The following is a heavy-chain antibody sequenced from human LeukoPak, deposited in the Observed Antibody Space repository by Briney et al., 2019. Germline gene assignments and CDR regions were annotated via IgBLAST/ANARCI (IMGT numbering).Heavy chain of an antibody. Sequence: GASVKVSCKASGYTFTSYDINWVRQATGQGLEWMGWMNPNSGNTGYAQKFQGRVTITTDESTSTAYMELSSLRSEDTAVYYCARDRAYSSRPYYFDYWGQGTLVTVSS. V-gene: IGHV1-8*01. CDR2: MNPNSGNT. CDR1: GYTFTSYD. D-gene: IGHD6-13*01. J-gene: IGHJ4*02. CDR3: ARDRAYSSRPYYFDY.